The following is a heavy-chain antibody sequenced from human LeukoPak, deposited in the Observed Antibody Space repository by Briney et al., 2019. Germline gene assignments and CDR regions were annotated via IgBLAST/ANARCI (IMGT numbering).Heavy chain of an antibody. CDR2: IYRGGAT. V-gene: IGHV3-53*01. D-gene: IGHD1-26*01. J-gene: IGHJ4*02. CDR3: TTESWELPSPHFDY. CDR1: GFNVGSNY. Sequence: GGSLRLSCAASGFNVGSNYMSWVRQTPGKGLEWVSVIYRGGATYYADSVKGRFTLSRDNSKNTLYLQMNSLRVEDTAVYYCTTESWELPSPHFDYWGQGTLVTVSS.